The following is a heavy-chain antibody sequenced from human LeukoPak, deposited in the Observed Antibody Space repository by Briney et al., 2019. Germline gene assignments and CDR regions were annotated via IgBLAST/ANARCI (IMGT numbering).Heavy chain of an antibody. CDR1: GGSIISHY. CDR2: IYYSGST. D-gene: IGHD1-26*01. V-gene: IGHV4-59*11. Sequence: SETLSLTCTVSGGSIISHYWSWIRQPPGKGLEWIGYIYYSGSTNYNPSLKSRVTISVDMSKNQFSLNLSTVTAADTAVYYCARDEEGASFDFWGQGTLVTVSS. CDR3: ARDEEGASFDF. J-gene: IGHJ4*02.